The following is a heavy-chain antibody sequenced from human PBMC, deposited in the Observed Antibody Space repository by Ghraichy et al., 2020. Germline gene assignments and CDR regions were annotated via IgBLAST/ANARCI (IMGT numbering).Heavy chain of an antibody. Sequence: SETLSLTCTVSGGSISSYYWSWIRQPPGKGLEWIGYIYYSGSTNYNPSLKSRVTISVDTSKNQFSLKLSSVTAADTAVYYCARDGEYGDRSLDYWGQGTLVTVSS. CDR1: GGSISSYY. CDR3: ARDGEYGDRSLDY. J-gene: IGHJ4*02. D-gene: IGHD4-17*01. CDR2: IYYSGST. V-gene: IGHV4-59*01.